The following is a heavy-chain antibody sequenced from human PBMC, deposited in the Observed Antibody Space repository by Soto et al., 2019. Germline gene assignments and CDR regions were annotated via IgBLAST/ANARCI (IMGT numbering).Heavy chain of an antibody. CDR2: IIPIFGTA. CDR1: GATFSRYG. V-gene: IGHV1-69*13. CDR3: ARETNSGYDAFDI. D-gene: IGHD5-12*01. Sequence: SVKVSCNSSGATFSRYGISWVLQAPGQGLEWMGGIIPIFGTANYAQKFQGRVTITADESTSTAYMELSSLRSEDTAVNYCARETNSGYDAFDIWGQGKMVTVSS. J-gene: IGHJ3*02.